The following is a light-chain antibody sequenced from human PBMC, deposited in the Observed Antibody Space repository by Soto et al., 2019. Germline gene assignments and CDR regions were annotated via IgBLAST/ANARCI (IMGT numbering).Light chain of an antibody. CDR3: QQSYSTPWT. Sequence: IQMSPSPSSLSASIGAAITISCRASQNIERYLNWYQQKPGKPPNLLIYAASSLQSGVPSRFSGSGSGTDFTLTISSLQPEDFATYYCQQSYSTPWTFGQGTKVDIK. V-gene: IGKV1-39*01. CDR1: QNIERY. J-gene: IGKJ1*01. CDR2: AAS.